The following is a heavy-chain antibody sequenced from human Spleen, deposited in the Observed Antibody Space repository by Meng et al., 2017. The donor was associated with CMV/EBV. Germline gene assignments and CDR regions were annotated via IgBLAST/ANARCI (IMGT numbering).Heavy chain of an antibody. CDR3: VRAIRGDTFDI. V-gene: IGHV4-39*07. CDR1: SGSISSSSYY. J-gene: IGHJ3*02. D-gene: IGHD3-16*01. CDR2: IYYSGST. Sequence: SETLSLTCTVSSGSISSSSYYWGWIRQPPGKGLEWIGSIYYSGSTYYNPSLKSRVTISIDTSKNQFSLNLSSVTAADTAGDYCVRAIRGDTFDIWGQGTMVTVSS.